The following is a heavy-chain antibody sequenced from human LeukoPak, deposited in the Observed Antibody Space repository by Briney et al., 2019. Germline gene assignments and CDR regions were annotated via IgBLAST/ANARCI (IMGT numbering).Heavy chain of an antibody. J-gene: IGHJ4*02. V-gene: IGHV4-39*07. Sequence: SETLSLTCTVSGGSISSNSYYWGWIRQPPGKGLEWIGSIYYSGSTYYNPSLKSRVTISVDTSKNQFSLKLSSVTAADTAVYYCARSGGIAATIFFDYWGQGTLVTVSS. CDR3: ARSGGIAATIFFDY. CDR1: GGSISSNSYY. CDR2: IYYSGST. D-gene: IGHD5-24*01.